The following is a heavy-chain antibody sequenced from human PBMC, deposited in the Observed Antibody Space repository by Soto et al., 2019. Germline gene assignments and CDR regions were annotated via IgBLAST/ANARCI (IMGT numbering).Heavy chain of an antibody. CDR2: IHYSGST. V-gene: IGHV4-31*03. J-gene: IGHJ3*02. D-gene: IGHD2-8*01. Sequence: SETLALTCTVSVGSLSSGGYYWSWIRQHPGKGLEWIGYIHYSGSTYYTPSLKSRVTISVDTSKNQFSLKLSSVTAADTAVYYCARVTYAMNAFDIWGQGTMVTVSS. CDR3: ARVTYAMNAFDI. CDR1: VGSLSSGGYY.